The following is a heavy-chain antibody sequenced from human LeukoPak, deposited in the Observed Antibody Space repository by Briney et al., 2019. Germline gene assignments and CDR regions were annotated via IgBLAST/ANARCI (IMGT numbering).Heavy chain of an antibody. D-gene: IGHD3-9*01. CDR2: INHSGST. Sequence: PSETLSLTCTVSGGSISSSSYYWGWIRQPPGKGLEWIGEINHSGSTNYNSSLKSRVTISVDTSKNQFSLKLSSVTAADTAVYYCARGGFDILTGYSNLRPYNWFDPWGQGTLVTVSS. V-gene: IGHV4-39*07. CDR1: GGSISSSSYY. J-gene: IGHJ5*02. CDR3: ARGGFDILTGYSNLRPYNWFDP.